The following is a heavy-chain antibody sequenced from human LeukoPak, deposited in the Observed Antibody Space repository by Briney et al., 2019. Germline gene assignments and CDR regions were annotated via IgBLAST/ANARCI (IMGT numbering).Heavy chain of an antibody. CDR3: ARGGPYTSGQGVFDY. J-gene: IGHJ4*02. D-gene: IGHD6-19*01. Sequence: GASVKVSCKASGYTFANYAMSWVQQAPGQGLEWMGWISDYNSNTNYAQKLQGRVTMTTDTSTSTAYMELRSLRSDDTAIYYCARGGPYTSGQGVFDYWGQGTLVTVSS. V-gene: IGHV1-18*01. CDR2: ISDYNSNT. CDR1: GYTFANYA.